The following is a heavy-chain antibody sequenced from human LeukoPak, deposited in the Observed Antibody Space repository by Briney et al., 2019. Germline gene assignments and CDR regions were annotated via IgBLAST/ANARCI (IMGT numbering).Heavy chain of an antibody. CDR2: IYHSGST. CDR1: SYSISGGYY. V-gene: IGHV4-38-2*02. Sequence: SETLSLTCTVSSYSISGGYYWGCIRQPPGKGLEWIGSIYHSGSTYYNPSLKSRVTISVDTSKNQFSLKLSSVTAADTAVYYCARDYYDSSGAEGWFDPWGQGTLVTVSS. J-gene: IGHJ5*02. D-gene: IGHD3-22*01. CDR3: ARDYYDSSGAEGWFDP.